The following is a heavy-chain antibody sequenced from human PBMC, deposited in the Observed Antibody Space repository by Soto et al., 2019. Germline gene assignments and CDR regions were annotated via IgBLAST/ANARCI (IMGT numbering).Heavy chain of an antibody. D-gene: IGHD2-2*01. V-gene: IGHV3-30*18. J-gene: IGHJ5*02. CDR2: ISYDGSNT. CDR3: AKDGCISTSCHGWFDP. CDR1: GFTFSSYW. Sequence: GGSLRLSCVASGFTFSSYWMHWVRQAPGKGLQWVAVISYDGSNTYYADSVKGRFTISRDNSKNTLYLQMNSPRAEDTAVYYCAKDGCISTSCHGWFDPWGQGTLVTVSS.